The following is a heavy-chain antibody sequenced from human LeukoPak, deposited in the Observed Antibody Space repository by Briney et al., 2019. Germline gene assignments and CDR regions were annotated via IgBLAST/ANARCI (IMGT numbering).Heavy chain of an antibody. CDR3: ATTYYYDSSGSSYFYYGLDV. CDR1: EFTVSSNY. V-gene: IGHV3-66*01. J-gene: IGHJ6*02. CDR2: FYSGGST. D-gene: IGHD3-22*01. Sequence: GGSLRLSCAASEFTVSSNYMSWVRQAPGKGLEWVSVFYSGGSTYYADSVKGRFTISRDDSKNTLYLQMNSLRAEDTAVYYCATTYYYDSSGSSYFYYGLDVWGQGTTVTVSS.